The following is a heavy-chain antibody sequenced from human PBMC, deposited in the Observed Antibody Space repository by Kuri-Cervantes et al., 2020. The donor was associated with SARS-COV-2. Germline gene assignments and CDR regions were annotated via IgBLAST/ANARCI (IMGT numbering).Heavy chain of an antibody. J-gene: IGHJ4*02. CDR3: ARGGTGIAAAGTGPLNS. V-gene: IGHV3-11*04. Sequence: GESLKISCAASGFTFSDYYVSWIRQAPGKGLEWVSYISSSGSTIYYADSVKGRFTISRDNAKNSLYLQMNSLRAEDTAVYYCARGGTGIAAAGTGPLNSWGQGTLVTVSS. CDR1: GFTFSDYY. D-gene: IGHD6-13*01. CDR2: ISSSGSTI.